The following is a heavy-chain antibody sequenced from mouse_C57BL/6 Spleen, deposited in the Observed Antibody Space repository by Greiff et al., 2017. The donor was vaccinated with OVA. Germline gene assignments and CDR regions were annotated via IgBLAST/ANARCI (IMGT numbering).Heavy chain of an antibody. D-gene: IGHD2-2*01. J-gene: IGHJ2*01. Sequence: VHLVESGPELVKPGASVKISCKASGYTFTDYYINWLKQRPGQGLEWFGWIYPGSGNTKYNETFKGKATLTVDTSSSTAYMQHSSLTSEDAAVYYCARQGIYYGYEYWGQGTTLTVSA. CDR3: ARQGIYYGYEY. CDR2: IYPGSGNT. CDR1: GYTFTDYY. V-gene: IGHV1-84*01.